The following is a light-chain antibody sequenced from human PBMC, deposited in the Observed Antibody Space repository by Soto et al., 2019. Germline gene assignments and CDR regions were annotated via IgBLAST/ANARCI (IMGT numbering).Light chain of an antibody. CDR2: GAF. CDR1: QRFSSTY. Sequence: IVLTQSPETLSLSPGETATLSCRASQRFSSTYLAWFQQKPGQSPRLLIHGAFTRAPGIPGRFTGSGSGTDFTRTITGLEPEDFAGYYCIQYGSLSTWTFGRGTKVEIK. V-gene: IGKV3-20*01. J-gene: IGKJ4*02. CDR3: IQYGSLSTWT.